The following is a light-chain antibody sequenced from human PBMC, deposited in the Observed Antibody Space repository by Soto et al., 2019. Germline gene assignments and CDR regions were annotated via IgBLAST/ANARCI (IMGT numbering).Light chain of an antibody. J-gene: IGKJ4*01. CDR2: GAS. Sequence: EIVMTQSPATLSVSPGERATLSCRASQSVSSNLAWYQQKPGQAPRLLIYGASTRATGIPARFSGSGSGTECTFTISGLQSEDFAVYYCQQYNNWPPGPLTFGGGTKVEIK. CDR1: QSVSSN. CDR3: QQYNNWPPGPLT. V-gene: IGKV3-15*01.